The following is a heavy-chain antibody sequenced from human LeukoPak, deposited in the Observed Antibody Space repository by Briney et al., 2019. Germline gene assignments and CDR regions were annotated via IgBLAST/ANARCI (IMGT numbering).Heavy chain of an antibody. V-gene: IGHV1-8*01. D-gene: IGHD4-23*01. CDR3: AGHDYGGKPAGSMDV. J-gene: IGHJ6*02. CDR2: MNPNSGNT. Sequence: GASVKVSCKASGYTFTSYDINWVRQATGQGLEWVGWMNPNSGNTGYAQKFQGRVTMTRNTSISTAYMELSSLRSEDTAVYYCAGHDYGGKPAGSMDVWGQGTTVTVSS. CDR1: GYTFTSYD.